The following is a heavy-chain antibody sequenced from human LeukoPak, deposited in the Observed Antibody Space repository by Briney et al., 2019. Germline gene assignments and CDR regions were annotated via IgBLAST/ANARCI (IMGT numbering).Heavy chain of an antibody. J-gene: IGHJ1*01. D-gene: IGHD6-13*01. CDR3: AKYSSSWYLKYFQH. V-gene: IGHV3-7*03. CDR2: INHNGNVN. CDR1: GFTFSSYW. Sequence: GGSLRLSCAASGFTFSSYWMNWARQAPGKGLEWVASINHNGNVNYYVDSVKGRFTISRDNAKNSLYLQMSNLRAEDTAVYFCAKYSSSWYLKYFQHWGQGTLVTVSS.